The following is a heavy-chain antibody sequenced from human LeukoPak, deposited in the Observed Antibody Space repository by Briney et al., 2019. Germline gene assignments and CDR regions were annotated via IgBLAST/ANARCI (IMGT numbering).Heavy chain of an antibody. CDR2: ISYDGSNK. CDR1: GFTFSSYG. CDR3: AKDQGWEVWLPQPSNWFDP. D-gene: IGHD5-12*01. V-gene: IGHV3-30*18. Sequence: QPGGSLRLSCAASGFTFSSYGMHWVRQAPGKGLEWVAVISYDGSNKYYADSVKGRFTISRDNSKNTLYLQMNSLRAEDTAVYYCAKDQGWEVWLPQPSNWFDPWGQGTLVTVSS. J-gene: IGHJ5*02.